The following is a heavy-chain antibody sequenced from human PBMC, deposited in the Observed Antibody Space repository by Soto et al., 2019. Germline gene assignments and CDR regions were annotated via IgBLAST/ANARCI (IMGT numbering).Heavy chain of an antibody. J-gene: IGHJ4*02. CDR3: SGHFGVVIIDDY. D-gene: IGHD3-3*01. CDR2: IIPIFGTA. Sequence: GASVKVSCKASGGTFSSYAISWVRRAPGQGLEWMGGIIPIFGTANYAQKFQGRVTITADESTSTAYMELSSLRSEDTAVYYCSGHFGVVIIDDYWGQGTLVTVSS. CDR1: GGTFSSYA. V-gene: IGHV1-69*13.